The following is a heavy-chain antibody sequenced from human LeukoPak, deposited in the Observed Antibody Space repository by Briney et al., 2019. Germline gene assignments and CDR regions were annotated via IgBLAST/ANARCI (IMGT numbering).Heavy chain of an antibody. V-gene: IGHV3-20*04. CDR2: INWNGGST. D-gene: IGHD2-15*01. Sequence: GGSLRLSCAASGFIFSSYVMSWVRQAPGKGLEWVSDINWNGGSTGYADSVKGRFTISRDNAKNSLYLQMNSLRAEDTALYYCAGGGGWYWGQGTLVTVSS. CDR1: GFIFSSYV. J-gene: IGHJ4*02. CDR3: AGGGGWY.